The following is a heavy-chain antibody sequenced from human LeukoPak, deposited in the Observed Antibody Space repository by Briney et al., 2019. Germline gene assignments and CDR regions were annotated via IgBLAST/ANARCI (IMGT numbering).Heavy chain of an antibody. V-gene: IGHV3-30*01. D-gene: IGHD3-10*01. CDR3: ARDQDGYITMVRGVLPDY. J-gene: IGHJ4*02. Sequence: GGSLRLSCAASGFTFSSYAMHWVRQAPGKGLEWVAVISYDGSNKYYADSVRGRFTISRDNSKNTLYLQMNSLRAEDTAVYYCARDQDGYITMVRGVLPDYWGQGTLVTVSS. CDR1: GFTFSSYA. CDR2: ISYDGSNK.